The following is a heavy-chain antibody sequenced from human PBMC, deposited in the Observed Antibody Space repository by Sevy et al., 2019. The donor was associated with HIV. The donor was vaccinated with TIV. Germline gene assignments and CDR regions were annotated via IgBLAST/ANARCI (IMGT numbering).Heavy chain of an antibody. V-gene: IGHV1-69*04. Sequence: ASVKVSCKASGGTFSSYAINWVRQAPGQGLEWMGRIIPIPGIPNYAQKFQGRVTITAGKSTSTAYMELSSLGSEDTAVYYCARDASSYCTSYSCYGGWFDPWGQGTLVTVSS. CDR3: ARDASSYCTSYSCYGGWFDP. CDR2: IIPIPGIP. CDR1: GGTFSSYA. J-gene: IGHJ5*02. D-gene: IGHD2-2*01.